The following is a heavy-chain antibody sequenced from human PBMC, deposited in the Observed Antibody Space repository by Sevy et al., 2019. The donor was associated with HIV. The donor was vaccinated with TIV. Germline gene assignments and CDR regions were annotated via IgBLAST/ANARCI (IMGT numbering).Heavy chain of an antibody. J-gene: IGHJ4*02. CDR2: ISYRGDT. Sequence: SETLSLTCIVSDYSISSGYWWDWFRRPPGKVLEWIGAISYRGDTQYTPSLKSRVTISADTSKNQFSLRLTSMTAADTAIYYCASHDWGRQDYWGQGTLVTVSS. V-gene: IGHV4-38-2*02. CDR1: DYSISSGYW. D-gene: IGHD7-27*01. CDR3: ASHDWGRQDY.